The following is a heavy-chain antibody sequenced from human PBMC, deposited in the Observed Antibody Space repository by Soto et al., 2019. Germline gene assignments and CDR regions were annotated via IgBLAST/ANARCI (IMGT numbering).Heavy chain of an antibody. CDR2: IYPGDSNT. CDR1: GYRLTSYW. Sequence: GESLKISCKGSGYRLTSYWIAWVRQMSGKGLEWMGIIYPGDSNTIYSPSFQGQVTISADKSISTAYLQWSSLKASDTAMYYCVRGIDATLVYFDAWGQGALVTVSS. J-gene: IGHJ4*01. D-gene: IGHD2-15*01. V-gene: IGHV5-51*01. CDR3: VRGIDATLVYFDA.